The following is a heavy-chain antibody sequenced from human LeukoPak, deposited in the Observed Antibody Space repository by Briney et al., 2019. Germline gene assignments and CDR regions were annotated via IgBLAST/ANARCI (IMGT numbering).Heavy chain of an antibody. CDR2: ISAYNGNT. CDR3: ARDGRGGIWRDIVVVVAATSAFDI. V-gene: IGHV1-18*01. Sequence: GASVKVSCNASGYTFTSYGISWVRQARGQGLEWMGWISAYNGNTNYAQKLQGRVTMTTDTSTSTAYMELRSLRSDDTAVYYCARDGRGGIWRDIVVVVAATSAFDIWGQGTMVTVSS. CDR1: GYTFTSYG. J-gene: IGHJ3*02. D-gene: IGHD2-15*01.